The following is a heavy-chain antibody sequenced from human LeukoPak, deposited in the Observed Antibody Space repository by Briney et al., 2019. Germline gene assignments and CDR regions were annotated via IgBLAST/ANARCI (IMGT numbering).Heavy chain of an antibody. D-gene: IGHD3-16*01. CDR3: ARGGAGDMYNFFDP. Sequence: EASVKVSCKASGYTFTNYYKVWVRQAPGQGLEWMGIINPSGGSTTYAQKFQGRVTVTRDTSTSTVYMELSSLRSEDTAIYYCARGGAGDMYNFFDPWGQGTLVTVSS. V-gene: IGHV1-46*01. CDR2: INPSGGST. J-gene: IGHJ5*02. CDR1: GYTFTNYY.